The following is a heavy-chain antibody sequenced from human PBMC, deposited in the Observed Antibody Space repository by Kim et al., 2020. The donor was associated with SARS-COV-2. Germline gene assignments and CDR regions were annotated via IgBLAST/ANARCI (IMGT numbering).Heavy chain of an antibody. D-gene: IGHD1-26*01. Sequence: GGSLRLSCVTSGFTFDDYAMHWVRQVPGKGLEWVASISWDSSRIAYGDSVKGRFTVSRDNARNSLYLQMNSLRAGDTALYYCAKDSEMNSVYFVDYWGRGTQVTVSS. J-gene: IGHJ4*02. CDR3: AKDSEMNSVYFVDY. CDR1: GFTFDDYA. V-gene: IGHV3-9*01. CDR2: ISWDSSRI.